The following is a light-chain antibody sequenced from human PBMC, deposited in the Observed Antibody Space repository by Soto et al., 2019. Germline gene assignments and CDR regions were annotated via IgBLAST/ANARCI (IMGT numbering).Light chain of an antibody. J-gene: IGLJ2*01. Sequence: QSALTQPASVSGSPGQSITISCTGTSNDVGGYNYVYCYQQHPGKAPKLLIHEVSVRPSGVSNRFSGSKSGNTASLTISGLQAEDEADYYCSSYTYSTTVVFGGGTKLTVL. CDR3: SSYTYSTTVV. CDR2: EVS. V-gene: IGLV2-14*01. CDR1: SNDVGGYNY.